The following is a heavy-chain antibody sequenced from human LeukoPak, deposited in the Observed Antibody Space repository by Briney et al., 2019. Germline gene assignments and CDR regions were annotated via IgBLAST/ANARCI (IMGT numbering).Heavy chain of an antibody. CDR2: IYYTGST. D-gene: IGHD3-10*01. J-gene: IGHJ4*02. CDR1: GGSLSSYY. V-gene: IGHV4-59*01. CDR3: ARTPRRGGFDY. Sequence: TSETLSLTCTVSGGSLSSYYWSWLRQPPGQGLEWIAYIYYTGSTDYNPSLKSRVTISGDMSKNQFSLNLNSVTAADTAIYYCARTPRRGGFDYWGQGILVTVSS.